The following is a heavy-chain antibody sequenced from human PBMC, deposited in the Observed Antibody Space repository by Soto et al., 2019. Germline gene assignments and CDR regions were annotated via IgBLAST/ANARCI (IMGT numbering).Heavy chain of an antibody. Sequence: PSEPLSLTCTVPGGSISIGHSYWSWIRQPPGKGLEWIGYIYYSGSTYYNPSLKSRVTISVDTSKNQFSLKLSSVTAADTALYYCARGAMGATTKAPDYWGQGTLVT. CDR1: GGSISIGHSY. CDR2: IYYSGST. D-gene: IGHD1-26*01. CDR3: ARGAMGATTKAPDY. J-gene: IGHJ4*02. V-gene: IGHV4-30-4*01.